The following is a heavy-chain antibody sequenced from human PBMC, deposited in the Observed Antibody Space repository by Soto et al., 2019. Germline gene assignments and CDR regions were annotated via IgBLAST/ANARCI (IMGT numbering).Heavy chain of an antibody. CDR2: INPSGGST. Sequence: QVQLVQSGAEVKKPGASVKVSCKASGYTFTNYYTHWVRQAPGQGLEWMGIINPSGGSTRYAQKFQGRVTMTRDTSTSTVYMELSSLRSEDTAVYYCARGLQNDILTGYRDFDYWGQGTLVTVSS. V-gene: IGHV1-46*01. CDR3: ARGLQNDILTGYRDFDY. J-gene: IGHJ4*02. D-gene: IGHD3-9*01. CDR1: GYTFTNYY.